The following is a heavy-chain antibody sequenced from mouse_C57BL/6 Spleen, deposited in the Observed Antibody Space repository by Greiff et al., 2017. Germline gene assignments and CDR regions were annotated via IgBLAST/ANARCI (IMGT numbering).Heavy chain of an antibody. V-gene: IGHV3-6*01. D-gene: IGHD2-3*01. J-gene: IGHJ2*01. Sequence: ESGPGLVKPSQSLSLTCSVTGYSITSGYYWNWIRQFPGNKLEWMGYISYDGSNNYNPPLKNRISITRDTSKDQFFLTLNSVTTEDTATYYCARDYDGYYVLFDYWGQGTTLTVSS. CDR1: GYSITSGYY. CDR3: ARDYDGYYVLFDY. CDR2: ISYDGSN.